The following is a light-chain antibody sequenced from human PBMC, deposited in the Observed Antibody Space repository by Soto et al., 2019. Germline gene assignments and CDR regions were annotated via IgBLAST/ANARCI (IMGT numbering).Light chain of an antibody. CDR2: DAS. CDR3: QHRNDWLGT. J-gene: IGKJ3*01. CDR1: QSVGVF. V-gene: IGKV3-11*01. Sequence: EIVLTQFPATLSLSPGESATLSCRASQSVGVFLAWYQQKSGQTPRLLIYDASNRAPGIPARFSGSGSGTDFTLTISTLEPEDFAVHYCQHRNDWLGTFGPGTKVDIK.